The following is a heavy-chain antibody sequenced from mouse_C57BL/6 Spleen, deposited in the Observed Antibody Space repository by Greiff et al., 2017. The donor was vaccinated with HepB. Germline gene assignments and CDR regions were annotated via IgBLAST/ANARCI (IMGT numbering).Heavy chain of an antibody. CDR3: ARGGDWDSWFAY. CDR2: IDPSDSET. V-gene: IGHV1-52*01. Sequence: QVQLQQPGAELVRPGSSVKLSCKASGYTFTSYWMHWVKQRPIQGLEWIGNIDPSDSETHYNQKFKDKATLTVYKSSSTAYMQLSSLTSEDSAVYYCARGGDWDSWFAYWGQGTLVTVSA. J-gene: IGHJ3*01. CDR1: GYTFTSYW. D-gene: IGHD4-1*01.